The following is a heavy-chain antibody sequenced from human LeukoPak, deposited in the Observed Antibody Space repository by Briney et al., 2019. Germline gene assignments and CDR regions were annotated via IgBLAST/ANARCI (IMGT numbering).Heavy chain of an antibody. J-gene: IGHJ4*02. CDR1: GFTFGDYA. D-gene: IGHD2-21*02. Sequence: GSLRLSCTASGFTFGDYAMSWFRQAPGKGLEWVGFIRSKAYGGTTEYAASVKGRFTISRDDSKSIAYLQMNSLKTEDTAVYYCTTSVVVTAIHPLRGDYWGQGTLVTVSS. CDR3: TTSVVVTAIHPLRGDY. V-gene: IGHV3-49*03. CDR2: IRSKAYGGTT.